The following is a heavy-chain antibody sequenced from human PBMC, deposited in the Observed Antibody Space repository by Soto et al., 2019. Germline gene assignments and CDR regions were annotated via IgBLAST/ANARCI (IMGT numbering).Heavy chain of an antibody. CDR1: GFTFSTYA. Sequence: GGSLRLSCAASGFTFSTYAMYWVRQAPGKGLEWVAVISYDENKKYYADSVKGRFTISRDNAKNSLYLQMNSLRAEDTAVYYCARIQLGHDAFDIWGQGTMVTVS. J-gene: IGHJ3*02. V-gene: IGHV3-30-3*01. CDR3: ARIQLGHDAFDI. D-gene: IGHD6-6*01. CDR2: ISYDENKK.